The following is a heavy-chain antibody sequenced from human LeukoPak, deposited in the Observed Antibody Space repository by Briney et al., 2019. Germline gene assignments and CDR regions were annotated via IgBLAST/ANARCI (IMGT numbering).Heavy chain of an antibody. CDR1: GFTFSSYE. V-gene: IGHV3-48*03. J-gene: IGHJ4*02. D-gene: IGHD6-13*01. CDR2: ISRSGSTI. Sequence: SGGSLRLSCAASGFTFSSYEMNWVRQAPGKGLEWVSYISRSGSTIYYADSVKGRFTISRDNSKNTLYLQMNSLRAEDTAVYYCAKHLTAAGTASFDYWGQGTLVTVSS. CDR3: AKHLTAAGTASFDY.